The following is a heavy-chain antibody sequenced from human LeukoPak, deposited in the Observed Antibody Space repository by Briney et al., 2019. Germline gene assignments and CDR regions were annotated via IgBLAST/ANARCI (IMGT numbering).Heavy chain of an antibody. CDR3: ARAYQPLGGLSLPDY. D-gene: IGHD3-16*02. V-gene: IGHV7-4-1*02. J-gene: IGHJ4*02. CDR2: INPNTGNP. Sequence: VASVKVSCKASGYSFTTYAMNWLRQAPGQGLEWMGWINPNTGNPTYAPGFTGRFVFSLDTSVSTAYLQISGLKADDTAVYYCARAYQPLGGLSLPDYWGRGTLVSVSS. CDR1: GYSFTTYA.